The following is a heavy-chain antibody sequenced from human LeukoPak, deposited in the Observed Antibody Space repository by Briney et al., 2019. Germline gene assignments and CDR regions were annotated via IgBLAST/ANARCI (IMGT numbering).Heavy chain of an antibody. J-gene: IGHJ4*02. CDR3: AKQHDFWSGPRPLGFDY. CDR2: ISGSGGST. D-gene: IGHD3-3*01. V-gene: IGHV3-23*01. Sequence: GGSLRLSCAASGFTFSSYAMSWVRQAPGKGLEWVSAISGSGGSTYYADSVKGRFTISRDNSKNTLYLQMNSLRAEDTAVYYCAKQHDFWSGPRPLGFDYWGQGTLATVSS. CDR1: GFTFSSYA.